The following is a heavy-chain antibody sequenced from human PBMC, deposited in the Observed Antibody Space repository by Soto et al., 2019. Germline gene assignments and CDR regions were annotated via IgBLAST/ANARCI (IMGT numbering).Heavy chain of an antibody. CDR2: ISYDGSNK. CDR1: GFTFSSYG. V-gene: IGHV3-30*18. J-gene: IGHJ4*02. Sequence: WSSLRLSCAASGFTFSSYGMHWVRQAPGKGLEWVAVISYDGSNKYYADSVKGRFTISRDNSKNTLYLQMNSPRAEDTAVYYCAKDNTLSFDYWGQGTLVTVSS. CDR3: AKDNTLSFDY.